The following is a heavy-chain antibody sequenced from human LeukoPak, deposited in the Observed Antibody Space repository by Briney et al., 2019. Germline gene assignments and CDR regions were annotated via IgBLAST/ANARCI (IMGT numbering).Heavy chain of an antibody. CDR3: ARRYCSGGSCYFGLIDY. J-gene: IGHJ4*02. CDR2: INHSGST. V-gene: IGHV4-34*01. CDR1: GGSFSGHY. Sequence: PSETLSLTCAVYGGSFSGHYWSWIRQPPGKGLEWIGEINHSGSTNYNPSLKSRVTMSVDTSKNQFSLKLSSVTAADTAVYYCARRYCSGGSCYFGLIDYWGQGTLVTVSS. D-gene: IGHD2-15*01.